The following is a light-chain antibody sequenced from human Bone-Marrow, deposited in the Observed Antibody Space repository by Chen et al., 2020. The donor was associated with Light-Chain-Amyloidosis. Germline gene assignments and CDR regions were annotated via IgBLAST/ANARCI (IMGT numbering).Light chain of an antibody. V-gene: IGKV3-15*01. CDR2: GAS. CDR1: QSIRGN. CDR3: QQYNNWPLT. Sequence: VMTQSPVALSVSPGDTATLSCRASQSIRGNLAWYQQSPGQAPRLLIYGASARATGIPARFSGSGFETDFTLTISTIQSEDFAVYYCQQYNNWPLTFGQGTRVDIQ. J-gene: IGKJ1*01.